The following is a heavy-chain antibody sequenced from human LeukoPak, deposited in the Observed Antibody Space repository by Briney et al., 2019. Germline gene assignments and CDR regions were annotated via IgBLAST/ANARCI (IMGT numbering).Heavy chain of an antibody. CDR1: GFAFSSYW. V-gene: IGHV3-7*03. Sequence: PGGSLRLSCAASGFAFSSYWMTWVRQAPGKGLEWVASLNEDGSKRSYVGSVKGRFTISRDNAQNSVFLQMNSLTAEDTAVYYCARAVTSMDGYWGQGTLVTVSS. D-gene: IGHD5-18*01. CDR3: ARAVTSMDGY. J-gene: IGHJ4*02. CDR2: LNEDGSKR.